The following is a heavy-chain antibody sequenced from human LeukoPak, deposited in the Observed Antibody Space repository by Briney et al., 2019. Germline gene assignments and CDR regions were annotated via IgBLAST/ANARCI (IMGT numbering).Heavy chain of an antibody. CDR3: VKSIASRGEIVFDI. J-gene: IGHJ3*02. D-gene: IGHD6-6*01. Sequence: PSETLSLTCNVSNVSITSYYWGWVRQPPGKGLEFIGYIHYSGSTNYNPSLKSRVAISAEKSKNQFSLKLSSVTAADTALYFCVKSIASRGEIVFDIWGQGTMVTVSS. CDR2: IHYSGST. V-gene: IGHV4-59*01. CDR1: NVSITSYY.